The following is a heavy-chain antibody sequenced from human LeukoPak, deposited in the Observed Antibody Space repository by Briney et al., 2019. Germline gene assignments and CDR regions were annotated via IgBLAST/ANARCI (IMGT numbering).Heavy chain of an antibody. V-gene: IGHV5-51*01. Sequence: GESLKISCEGSGYTFTSYWIGWVRQMPGKGLEWMGIIYPGDSDTRYSPSFQGQVTFSADKSISTAYLQWSSLKASDTAMYYCVRSYKNSWYWELGYWGQGTLVTVSS. CDR3: VRSYKNSWYWELGY. J-gene: IGHJ4*02. CDR1: GYTFTSYW. D-gene: IGHD6-13*01. CDR2: IYPGDSDT.